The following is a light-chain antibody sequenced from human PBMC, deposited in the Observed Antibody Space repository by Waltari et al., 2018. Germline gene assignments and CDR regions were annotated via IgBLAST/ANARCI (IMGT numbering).Light chain of an antibody. V-gene: IGLV2-14*01. CDR1: SSDVGAYHR. J-gene: IGLJ3*02. Sequence: QSALTQPASVSGSPGQSITISCTGTSSDVGAYHRVSWYQQHPGKAPKLMIYEVSNRPSGLSNRFSGSKSGNTASLTISGLQPEDEADYYCSSYTTSSTLWVFGGGTKLTVL. CDR2: EVS. CDR3: SSYTTSSTLWV.